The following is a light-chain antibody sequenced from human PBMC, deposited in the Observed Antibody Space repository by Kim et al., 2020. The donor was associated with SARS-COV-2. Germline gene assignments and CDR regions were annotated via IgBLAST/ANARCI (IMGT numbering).Light chain of an antibody. Sequence: DIQLTQSPSTLSASVGDRVTIACRASQSISRWLAWYQQRPGKAPKLLIYDASTLGSGVPSRFSGSGSGTEFTFSITTLQPDDFATYYCQQYNAYSYPFGRATKLAL. CDR1: QSISRW. CDR3: QQYNAYSYP. CDR2: DAS. V-gene: IGKV1-5*01. J-gene: IGKJ2*01.